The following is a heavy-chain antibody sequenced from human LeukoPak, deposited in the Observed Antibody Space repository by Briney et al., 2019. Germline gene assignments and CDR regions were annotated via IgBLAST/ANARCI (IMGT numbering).Heavy chain of an antibody. CDR3: ARSDGSGSYGDY. CDR1: GGSIRSNNHY. J-gene: IGHJ4*02. CDR2: IYFNGNI. Sequence: SETLSLTCAVSGGSIRSNNHYWGWIRQPPGKGLEWIGNIYFNGNIAYNPSLQSRVTISVDTSKNQFSLKLSSVTAADTAVYYCARSDGSGSYGDYRGQGTLVTVSS. V-gene: IGHV4-39*07. D-gene: IGHD3-10*01.